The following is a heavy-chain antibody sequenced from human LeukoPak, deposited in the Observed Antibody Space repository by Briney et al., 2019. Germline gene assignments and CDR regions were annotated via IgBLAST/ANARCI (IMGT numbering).Heavy chain of an antibody. CDR3: ARDGFLGPVNAYLDY. J-gene: IGHJ4*02. Sequence: PGGSLRLSCAASGFIFSSYAMHWVRQAPGKGLVWVSRVKSDGSSTSYADSVKGRFTISRDNARNTLYLQMNSLRSEDTAVYYCARDGFLGPVNAYLDYWGQGTTVTVSS. V-gene: IGHV3-74*01. D-gene: IGHD2/OR15-2a*01. CDR2: VKSDGSST. CDR1: GFIFSSYA.